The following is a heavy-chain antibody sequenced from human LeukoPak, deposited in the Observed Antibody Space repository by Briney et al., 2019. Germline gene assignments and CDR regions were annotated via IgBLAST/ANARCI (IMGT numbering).Heavy chain of an antibody. J-gene: IGHJ4*02. Sequence: PGGSLRLSCAASGFTVGSNYMSWVRQAPGKGLEWVSVIYSGGSTYYADSVKGRFTISRDNSKNTLYLQMNSLRAEDTAVYYCARPIAPYYYFDYWGQGTLVTVSS. CDR2: IYSGGST. CDR1: GFTVGSNY. D-gene: IGHD1-26*01. CDR3: ARPIAPYYYFDY. V-gene: IGHV3-66*04.